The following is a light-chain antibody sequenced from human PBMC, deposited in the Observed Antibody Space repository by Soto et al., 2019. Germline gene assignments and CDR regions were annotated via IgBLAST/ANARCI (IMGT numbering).Light chain of an antibody. V-gene: IGLV2-14*01. CDR1: SSDVGGYNY. Sequence: QSVLTQPASVSGSPGQSITISCTGTSSDVGGYNYVCWYQQHPGKVPKLIIHDVSNRPSGVSNRFSGSKSGNTASLSISGLQAEDEADYYCSSYTSSSTVVFGGGTKLTVL. CDR2: DVS. CDR3: SSYTSSSTVV. J-gene: IGLJ3*02.